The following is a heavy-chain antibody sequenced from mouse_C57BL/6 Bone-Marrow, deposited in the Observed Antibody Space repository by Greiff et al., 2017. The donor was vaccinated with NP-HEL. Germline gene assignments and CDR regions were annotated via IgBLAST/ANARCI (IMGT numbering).Heavy chain of an antibody. V-gene: IGHV1-54*01. CDR1: GYAFTNYL. J-gene: IGHJ3*01. CDR3: ARKGSSGPSFAY. Sequence: QVQLKQSGAELVRPGTSVKVSCKASGYAFTNYLIEWVKQRPGQGLEWIGVINPGSGGTNYNEKFKGKATLTADKSSSTAYMQLSSLTSEDSAVYFCARKGSSGPSFAYWGQGTLVTVSA. CDR2: INPGSGGT. D-gene: IGHD3-2*02.